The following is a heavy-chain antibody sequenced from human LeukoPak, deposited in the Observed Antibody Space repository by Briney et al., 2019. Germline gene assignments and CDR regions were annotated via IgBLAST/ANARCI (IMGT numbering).Heavy chain of an antibody. J-gene: IGHJ4*02. CDR2: IDSYNSI. CDR3: ARYASFKYSGTYYYGY. V-gene: IGHV3-69-1*02. D-gene: IGHD1-26*01. Sequence: GGSLRLSCAASGFTFDIYTMIWVRQAPGKGLEWVSSIDSYNSIYYADSLKGRFTISRDNAKNSLYLQMNSLRAEDTAIYYCARYASFKYSGTYYYGYWGQGTLVSVSS. CDR1: GFTFDIYT.